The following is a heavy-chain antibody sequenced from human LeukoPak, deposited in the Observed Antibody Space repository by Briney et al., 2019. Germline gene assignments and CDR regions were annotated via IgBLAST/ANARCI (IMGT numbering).Heavy chain of an antibody. CDR3: ANPAGYFDSSGYDVDY. V-gene: IGHV3-23*03. CDR1: GFTFTDYA. J-gene: IGHJ4*02. D-gene: IGHD3-22*01. CDR2: IYSGGST. Sequence: GGSLRLSCAASGFTFTDYAMSWVRQAPGKGLEWVSVIYSGGSTYYADSVKGRFTISGDNSKNTLYLQMSSLRAEDTAVYYCANPAGYFDSSGYDVDYWGQGTLVTVSS.